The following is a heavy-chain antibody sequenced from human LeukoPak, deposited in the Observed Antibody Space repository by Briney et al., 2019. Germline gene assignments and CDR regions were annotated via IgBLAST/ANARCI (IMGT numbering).Heavy chain of an antibody. CDR3: SMVRVGVDY. CDR2: MNPNSGNA. D-gene: IGHD3-10*01. CDR1: GYTFASYD. J-gene: IGHJ4*02. V-gene: IGHV1-8*01. Sequence: ASVKVSCKASGYTFASYDINWVRQATGQGLEWMGWMNPNSGNAGYAQKFQGRVTMTRNTSISTAYMELSSLRSEDTAVYYCSMVRVGVDYWGQGTLVTVSS.